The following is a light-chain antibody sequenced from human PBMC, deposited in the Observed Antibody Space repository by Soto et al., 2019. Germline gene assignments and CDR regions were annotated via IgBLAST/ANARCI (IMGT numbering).Light chain of an antibody. V-gene: IGLV2-8*01. CDR3: SSHAGSNPWV. J-gene: IGLJ3*02. CDR1: SSDVGAYNF. Sequence: QSALTQPPSASGSPGQSVNISCTGTSSDVGAYNFVSWYQQYPGKAPKVIIYEVNKRPSGVPNRFAGSKSGNTASLTVSGLQAEDAADYYCSSHAGSNPWVFGGGTKLTVL. CDR2: EVN.